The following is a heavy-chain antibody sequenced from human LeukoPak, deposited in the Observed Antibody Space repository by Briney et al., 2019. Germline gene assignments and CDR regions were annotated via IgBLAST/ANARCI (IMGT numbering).Heavy chain of an antibody. CDR2: INHSGST. CDR1: GGSFSAYY. Sequence: SETLSLTCALYGGSFSAYYWSWIRQPPGKGLEWIGEINHSGSTNYNPSLKSRVTISVDTSKNQFSLKLSSVLVADTAIYYCGRHQPTVGRFDYWGQGTLVTVSS. J-gene: IGHJ4*02. V-gene: IGHV4-34*01. D-gene: IGHD3-16*01. CDR3: GRHQPTVGRFDY.